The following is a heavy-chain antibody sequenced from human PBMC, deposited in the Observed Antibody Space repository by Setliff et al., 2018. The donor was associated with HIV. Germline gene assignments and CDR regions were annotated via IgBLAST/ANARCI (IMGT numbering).Heavy chain of an antibody. D-gene: IGHD6-19*01. CDR3: ARNPRIAVASTDYYYYMDV. CDR2: INPSGGST. CDR1: GYTFTNDY. Sequence: ASVKVSCKASGYTFTNDYMHWVRQAPGQGLEWMGIINPSGGSTSYAQKFQGRVTMTRDTSTSTVYMELSSLRSEDTAVYYCARNPRIAVASTDYYYYMDVWGKGTTVTVSS. J-gene: IGHJ6*03. V-gene: IGHV1-46*01.